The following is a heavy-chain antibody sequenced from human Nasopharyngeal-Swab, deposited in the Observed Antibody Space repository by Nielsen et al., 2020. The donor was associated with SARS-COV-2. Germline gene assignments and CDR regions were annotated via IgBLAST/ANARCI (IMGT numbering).Heavy chain of an antibody. J-gene: IGHJ6*02. Sequence: GESLKISCAASGFTFSSYEMNWVRQAPGKGLEWVSYISSSGSTIYYADSVKGRFTISRDNAKNSLYLQMNSLRAEDTAVYYCARYDYGDYVIPRYYYGMDVWGQGTTVTVSS. CDR1: GFTFSSYE. CDR2: ISSSGSTI. V-gene: IGHV3-48*03. D-gene: IGHD4-17*01. CDR3: ARYDYGDYVIPRYYYGMDV.